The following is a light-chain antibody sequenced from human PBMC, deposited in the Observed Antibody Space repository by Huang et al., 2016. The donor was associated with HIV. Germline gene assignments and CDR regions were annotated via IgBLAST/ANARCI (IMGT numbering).Light chain of an antibody. CDR1: QSVSSN. Sequence: EIVMTQSPGTLTVSPGERATQSCRARQSVSSNLAWYQQKPAQHPRLLIYGAYTRATGIPARFSGSGSGTECTLTISSLQSEDFGVYYCHQYTKWPSWTFGQGTKVEIK. CDR3: HQYTKWPSWT. V-gene: IGKV3-15*01. CDR2: GAY. J-gene: IGKJ1*01.